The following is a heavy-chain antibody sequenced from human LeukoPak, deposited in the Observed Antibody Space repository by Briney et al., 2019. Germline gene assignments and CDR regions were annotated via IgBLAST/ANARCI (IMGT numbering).Heavy chain of an antibody. V-gene: IGHV3-53*04. CDR3: ARDRKDSSSWNGWFDP. J-gene: IGHJ5*02. CDR1: GFTVSSNY. D-gene: IGHD6-13*01. CDR2: IYSGGST. Sequence: GGSLRLSCAASGFTVSSNYMSWVRQAPGKGLEWVSVIYSGGSTYYADSVKGRFTISRHNSKNTLYLRMNSLRAEDTAVYYCARDRKDSSSWNGWFDPWGQGTLVTVSS.